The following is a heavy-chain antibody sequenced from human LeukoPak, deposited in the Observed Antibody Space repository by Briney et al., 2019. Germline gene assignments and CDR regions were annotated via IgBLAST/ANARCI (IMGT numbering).Heavy chain of an antibody. CDR3: ARKVYNGYAPFDY. CDR1: GGSISSGDYY. J-gene: IGHJ4*02. V-gene: IGHV4-30-4*01. Sequence: PSETLSLTCTVSGGSISSGDYYWSWIRQPPGKGLELIGYFYYSGSTYYNPSLKSRVTISVDTSKNQFSLKLSSVTAADTAVYYCARKVYNGYAPFDYWGQGTLVTVSS. D-gene: IGHD5-12*01. CDR2: FYYSGST.